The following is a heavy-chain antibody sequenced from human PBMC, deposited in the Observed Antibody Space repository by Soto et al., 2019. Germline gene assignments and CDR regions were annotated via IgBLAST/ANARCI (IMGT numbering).Heavy chain of an antibody. CDR3: ARRESLYSTGWYGSSNWFDP. D-gene: IGHD6-19*01. V-gene: IGHV4-39*01. CDR2: IYYSGST. CDR1: GGSISSSTYY. J-gene: IGHJ5*02. Sequence: ETLSLTCTVSGGSISSSTYYWGWIRQPPGKGLEWIGSIYYSGSTYYNPSLESRVTISVDTSKNQFSLKLSSVTAADTAVYYCARRESLYSTGWYGSSNWFDPWGQGTLVTVSS.